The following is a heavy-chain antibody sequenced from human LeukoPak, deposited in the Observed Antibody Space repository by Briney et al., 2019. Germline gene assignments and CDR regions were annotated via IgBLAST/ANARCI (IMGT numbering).Heavy chain of an antibody. D-gene: IGHD6-6*01. CDR3: ARPARDGSSFDY. CDR1: GYTFTSDY. J-gene: IGHJ4*02. V-gene: IGHV1-46*01. Sequence: GASVKVSCKTFGYTFTSDYMHWVRQAPGQGLEWMGIINPSGGSRNYAQKFQGRVTMTRDTSTSTVYMELSSLRSEDTAVYYCARPARDGSSFDYWGQGTLVTVSS. CDR2: INPSGGSR.